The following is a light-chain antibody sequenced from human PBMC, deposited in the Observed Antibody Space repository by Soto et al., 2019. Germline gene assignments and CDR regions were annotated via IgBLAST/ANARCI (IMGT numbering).Light chain of an antibody. CDR2: DVD. CDR1: SNDVGDYDF. CDR3: CSYAGSYTWV. Sequence: QSALAQPRSVSGSPGQSVTISCTGTSNDVGDYDFVSWYHQHPGKVPRLVIFDVDVRPSGVPDRFFGSKSGTTASLTISGLLPEDEGIYYCCSYAGSYTWVFGGGTKVTVL. J-gene: IGLJ3*02. V-gene: IGLV2-11*01.